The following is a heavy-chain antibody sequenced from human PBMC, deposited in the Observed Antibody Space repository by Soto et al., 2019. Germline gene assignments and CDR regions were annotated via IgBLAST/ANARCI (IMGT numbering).Heavy chain of an antibody. Sequence: ASVKVSCKASGYTFTRYYIHWVRQAPGQGLEWMGIINPSGSGTSYAQKFQGRVTMARDTSTSTVYMELSSLRSEDTAVYYCARGLIVGAIDFDYWGQGTLVTVSS. CDR2: INPSGSGT. CDR3: ARGLIVGAIDFDY. J-gene: IGHJ4*02. D-gene: IGHD1-26*01. CDR1: GYTFTRYY. V-gene: IGHV1-46*01.